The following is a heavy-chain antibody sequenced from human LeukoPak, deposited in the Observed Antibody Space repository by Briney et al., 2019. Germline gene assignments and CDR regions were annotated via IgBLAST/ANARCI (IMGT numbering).Heavy chain of an antibody. J-gene: IGHJ3*02. V-gene: IGHV3-30*03. CDR1: GFTFSNYG. D-gene: IGHD1-14*01. CDR3: ARDVLAAGATGTFDI. Sequence: PGRSLRLSCAASGFTFSNYGIHWVRQAPGKGLEWVAVIPYDGNNKYYADSVKGRFTISRDNAKNSLYLQMNSLRAEDTAVYYCARDVLAAGATGTFDIWGQGTMVTVSS. CDR2: IPYDGNNK.